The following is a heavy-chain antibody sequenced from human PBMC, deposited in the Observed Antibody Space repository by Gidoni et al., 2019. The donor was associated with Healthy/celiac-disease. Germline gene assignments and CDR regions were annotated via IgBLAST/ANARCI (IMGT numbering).Heavy chain of an antibody. D-gene: IGHD1-26*01. CDR1: GFSLSHSGVG. J-gene: IGHJ4*02. V-gene: IGHV2-5*02. CDR3: AHCPLIGGSYPLDY. Sequence: QITLKESGPTLVKPTQTLPLTCTFSGFSLSHSGVGVGWIRQPPGKALEWLALIYCDDDKRYSPSLKSRLTITKDTSKNQVVLTMTNMDPVDTATYYCAHCPLIGGSYPLDYWGQGTLVTVSS. CDR2: IYCDDDK.